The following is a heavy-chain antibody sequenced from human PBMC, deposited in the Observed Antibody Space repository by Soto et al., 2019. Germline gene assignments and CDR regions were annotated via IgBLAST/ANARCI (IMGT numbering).Heavy chain of an antibody. V-gene: IGHV5-10-1*01. D-gene: IGHD6-13*01. CDR3: ARLRSSSWYYYYYGMDV. CDR1: GYSFTSYW. Sequence: GESLKISCKGSGYSFTSYWISWVRQMPGKGLEWMGRIDPSDSYTNYSPSFQGHVTISADKSISTAYLQWSSLKASDTAMYYCARLRSSSWYYYYYGMDVWSKGTTVTVSS. J-gene: IGHJ6*04. CDR2: IDPSDSYT.